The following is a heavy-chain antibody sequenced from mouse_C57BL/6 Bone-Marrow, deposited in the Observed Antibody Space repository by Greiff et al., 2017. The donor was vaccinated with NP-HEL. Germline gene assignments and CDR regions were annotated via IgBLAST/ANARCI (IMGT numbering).Heavy chain of an antibody. V-gene: IGHV5-16*01. CDR3: ARDGDYFDY. Sequence: EVKLVESEGGLVQPGSSMKLSCTASGFTFSDYYMAWVRQVPEKGLEWVANINYDGSSTYYLDSLKSRFIISRDNAKNILYLQMSSLKSEDIATYYCARDGDYFDYWGQGTTLTVSS. J-gene: IGHJ2*01. CDR2: INYDGSST. CDR1: GFTFSDYY.